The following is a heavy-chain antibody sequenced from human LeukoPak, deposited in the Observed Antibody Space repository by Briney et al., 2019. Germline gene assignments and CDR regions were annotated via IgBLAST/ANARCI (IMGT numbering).Heavy chain of an antibody. CDR3: ARVAARPSGWFDP. D-gene: IGHD6-6*01. Sequence: SVKVSCKASGGTFSSYAISWVRQAPGQGLEWMGGIIPIFGTANYAQKFQGRVTITADESTSTAYMELSSLRSEDTAVYYCARVAARPSGWFDPWGQGTLVTVSS. CDR1: GGTFSSYA. V-gene: IGHV1-69*13. CDR2: IIPIFGTA. J-gene: IGHJ5*02.